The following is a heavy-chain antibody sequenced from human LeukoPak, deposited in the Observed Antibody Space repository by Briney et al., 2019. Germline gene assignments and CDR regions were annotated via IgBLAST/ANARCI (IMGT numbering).Heavy chain of an antibody. CDR1: GGSISNSSYY. CDR3: ARHWVVTPNY. Sequence: SETLSLTCIVSGGSISNSSYYWGWIRQPPGKGLEWIGSIYYSGSAHYNPSLKSRVTISVYTSKNQFSLKLTSVTAADTAVYYCARHWVVTPNYWGQGTLVTVSS. CDR2: IYYSGSA. D-gene: IGHD4-23*01. J-gene: IGHJ4*02. V-gene: IGHV4-39*01.